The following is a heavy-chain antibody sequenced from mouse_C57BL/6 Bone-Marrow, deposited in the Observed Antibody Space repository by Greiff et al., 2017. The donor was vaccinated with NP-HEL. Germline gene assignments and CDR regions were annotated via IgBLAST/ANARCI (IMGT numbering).Heavy chain of an antibody. CDR2: IDPSDSET. CDR1: GYTFTSYW. Sequence: QVQLKQPGAELVRPGSSVKLSCKASGYTFTSYWMHWVKQRPIQGLEWIGNIDPSDSETHYNQKFKDKATLTVDKSSSTAYMQLSSLTSEDSAVYYCARSGNYPYFDYWGQGTTLTVSS. CDR3: ARSGNYPYFDY. V-gene: IGHV1-52*01. D-gene: IGHD2-1*01. J-gene: IGHJ2*01.